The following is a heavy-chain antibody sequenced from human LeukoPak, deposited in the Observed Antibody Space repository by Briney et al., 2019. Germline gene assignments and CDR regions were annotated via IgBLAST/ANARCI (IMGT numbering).Heavy chain of an antibody. CDR2: IKQDGSEK. Sequence: PGGSLRLSCAASGFTFSSYWMSWVRQAPGKGLEWVANIKQDGSEKYYVDSVKGRFTISRDNAKNSLYLQMNSLRAEDTAVYYCARDHSGSWYGPRGASYYFDYWGQGTLVTVSS. CDR1: GFTFSSYW. CDR3: ARDHSGSWYGPRGASYYFDY. J-gene: IGHJ4*02. V-gene: IGHV3-7*01. D-gene: IGHD6-13*01.